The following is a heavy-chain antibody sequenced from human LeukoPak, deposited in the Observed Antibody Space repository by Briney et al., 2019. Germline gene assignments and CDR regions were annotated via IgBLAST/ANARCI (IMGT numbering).Heavy chain of an antibody. CDR3: ARDPDDSSGYYLDY. CDR1: GYTFTGYY. CDR2: VNPNSGGT. D-gene: IGHD3-22*01. Sequence: ASVKDSCKASGYTFTGYYMHWVGQAPGQGLEWMGWVNPNSGGTNYAQKFQGRVTMTRDTSISTPYMELSRLRSDDTAVYYCARDPDDSSGYYLDYWGQGTLVTVSS. V-gene: IGHV1-2*02. J-gene: IGHJ4*02.